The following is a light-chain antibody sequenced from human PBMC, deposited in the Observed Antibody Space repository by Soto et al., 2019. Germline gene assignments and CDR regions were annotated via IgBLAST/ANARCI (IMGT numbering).Light chain of an antibody. CDR3: QQYEITPPT. V-gene: IGKV4-1*01. CDR1: QSVLYSSNNKNY. Sequence: DIVMTQSPDSLAVSLGERATINCKSSQSVLYSSNNKNYLAWYQQRPGQPPKLLIYWASTRESGVPDRFSGSGSGTDFTLTITSLQAEDVAVYYCQQYEITPPTFGQGTKLEIQ. CDR2: WAS. J-gene: IGKJ2*01.